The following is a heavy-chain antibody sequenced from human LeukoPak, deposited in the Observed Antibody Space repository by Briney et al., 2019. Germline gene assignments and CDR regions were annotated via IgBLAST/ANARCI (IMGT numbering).Heavy chain of an antibody. CDR1: GFTFSSYG. CDR2: ITGSGGST. Sequence: PGGTLRLSCAASGFTFSSYGMSWVRQAPGKGLEWVSGITGSGGSTYYADSVKGRFTNSRDNSKNTLYLQMNSLSAEDTAVYYCAKLLMAMVRGVDIDCWGQGTLVTVSS. J-gene: IGHJ4*02. D-gene: IGHD3-10*01. V-gene: IGHV3-23*01. CDR3: AKLLMAMVRGVDIDC.